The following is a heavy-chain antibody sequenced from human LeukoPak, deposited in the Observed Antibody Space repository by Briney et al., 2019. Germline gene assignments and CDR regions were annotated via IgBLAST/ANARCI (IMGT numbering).Heavy chain of an antibody. Sequence: ASVKVSCKASGYTFTDYHMHWVRQAPGQGLEWMGWINPNSGGTNYAQKFQGRVTMTRDTSISTAYMELSRLRSDDTAVYYCARVVRRIVVVPAARDYRGDAFDIWGQGTMVTVSS. J-gene: IGHJ3*02. CDR1: GYTFTDYH. D-gene: IGHD2-2*01. CDR3: ARVVRRIVVVPAARDYRGDAFDI. V-gene: IGHV1-2*02. CDR2: INPNSGGT.